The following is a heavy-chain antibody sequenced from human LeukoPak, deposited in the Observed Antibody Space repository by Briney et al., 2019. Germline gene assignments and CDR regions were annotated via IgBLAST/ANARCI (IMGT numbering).Heavy chain of an antibody. Sequence: GGSLRLFCAASGFTLSSYSANWARQAPGKGLEWVSSISSSSSYIYYADSVKGRFTISRDNAKNSLYLQMNSLRAEDTSVYYCARSYYDILTGDHDDYWGQGTLVTVSS. D-gene: IGHD3-9*01. CDR1: GFTLSSYS. V-gene: IGHV3-21*01. CDR2: ISSSSSYI. J-gene: IGHJ4*02. CDR3: ARSYYDILTGDHDDY.